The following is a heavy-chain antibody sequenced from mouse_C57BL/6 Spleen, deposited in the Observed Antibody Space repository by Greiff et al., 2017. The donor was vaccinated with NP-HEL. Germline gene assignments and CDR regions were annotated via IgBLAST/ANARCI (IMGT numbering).Heavy chain of an antibody. J-gene: IGHJ3*01. CDR1: GFNIKDYY. V-gene: IGHV14-1*01. CDR3: AAKGLYCNYEGFAY. CDR2: IDPEDGDT. D-gene: IGHD2-1*01. Sequence: VQLQQSGAELVRPGASVKLSCTASGFNIKDYYMHWVKQRPEQGLEWIGRIDPEDGDTEYAPKFQGKATMTAATSSNTAYLQLTSLTSEDTAVDYCAAKGLYCNYEGFAYWGQGTLVTVSA.